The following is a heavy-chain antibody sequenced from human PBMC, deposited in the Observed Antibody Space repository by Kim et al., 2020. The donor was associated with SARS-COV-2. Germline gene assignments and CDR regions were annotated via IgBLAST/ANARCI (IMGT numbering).Heavy chain of an antibody. CDR1: GGSFSGYY. CDR3: ARRGEQLWYPYYYYGMDV. Sequence: SETLSLTCAVYGGSFSGYYWSWIRQPPGKGLEWIGEINHSGSTNYNPSLKSRVTISVDTSKNQFSLKLSSVTAADTAVYYCARRGEQLWYPYYYYGMDVWGQGTTVTVSS. CDR2: INHSGST. J-gene: IGHJ6*02. V-gene: IGHV4-34*01. D-gene: IGHD5-18*01.